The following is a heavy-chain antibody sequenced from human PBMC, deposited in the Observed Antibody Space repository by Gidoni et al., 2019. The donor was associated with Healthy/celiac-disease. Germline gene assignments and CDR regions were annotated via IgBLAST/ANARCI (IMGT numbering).Heavy chain of an antibody. D-gene: IGHD1-26*01. CDR2: INHSGST. Sequence: QVQLQQSGAGLLKPSETLSLTCPVYGGSFSGYYWSWIRQPPGKGLEWIGEINHSGSTNYNPSLKSRVTISVDTSKNQFSLKLSSVTAADTAVYYCARVGWELRWFDPWGQGTLVTVSS. V-gene: IGHV4-34*01. CDR1: GGSFSGYY. CDR3: ARVGWELRWFDP. J-gene: IGHJ5*02.